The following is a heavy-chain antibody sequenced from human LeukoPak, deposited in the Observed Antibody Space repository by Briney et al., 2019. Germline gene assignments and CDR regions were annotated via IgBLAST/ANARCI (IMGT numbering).Heavy chain of an antibody. Sequence: GGSLRLSCAASGFTFSNYAMSWVRQAPGRGLEWVSAISRGGGGTCYADSVKGRFVISRDDSKSTLVLQMNSLRADDTAVYYCANTHFRDNWGQGTLVTVSS. V-gene: IGHV3-23*01. CDR3: ANTHFRDN. D-gene: IGHD3-3*02. CDR2: ISRGGGGT. CDR1: GFTFSNYA. J-gene: IGHJ4*02.